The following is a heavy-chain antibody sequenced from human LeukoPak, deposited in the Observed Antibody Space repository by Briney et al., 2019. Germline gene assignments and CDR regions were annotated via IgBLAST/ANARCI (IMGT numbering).Heavy chain of an antibody. CDR1: GFTFSSYG. CDR2: ISYDGGNK. D-gene: IGHD1-26*01. CDR3: AKDMEDIVGATLYPIPDY. J-gene: IGHJ4*02. V-gene: IGHV3-30*18. Sequence: GGSLRLSCAASGFTFSSYGMHWVRQAPGKGLEWVAVISYDGGNKYYADSVKGRFTISRDNSKNTLYLQMNSLRAEDTAVYYCAKDMEDIVGATLYPIPDYWGQGTLVTVSS.